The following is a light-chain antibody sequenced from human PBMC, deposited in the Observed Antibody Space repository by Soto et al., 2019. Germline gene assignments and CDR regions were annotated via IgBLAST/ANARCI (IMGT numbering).Light chain of an antibody. J-gene: IGKJ4*01. CDR2: GAS. Sequence: EIVMTQSRATLSVSPGERATLSCRASQSVRSNLAWYQLKPGQAPRLLIIGASTRATAIPARFSGSGSGTEFTLTISSLQSEDFAVYYCQQYQDWPPLTFGGGTKVEIK. CDR1: QSVRSN. V-gene: IGKV3-15*01. CDR3: QQYQDWPPLT.